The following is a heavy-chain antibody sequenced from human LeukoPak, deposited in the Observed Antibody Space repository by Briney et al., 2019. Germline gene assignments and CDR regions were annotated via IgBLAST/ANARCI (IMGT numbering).Heavy chain of an antibody. CDR1: GFTFSSYA. Sequence: PGGSLRLSCAASGFTFSSYAMSWVRQAPGKGLEWVSVITGSGANTYYADSVRGRFTISRDNSKNTLSLQMNSLRVEDTAMYYCARRGGSRGWGGFDIWGQGTMVTVSS. CDR3: ARRGGSRGWGGFDI. D-gene: IGHD6-19*01. J-gene: IGHJ3*02. V-gene: IGHV3-23*01. CDR2: ITGSGANT.